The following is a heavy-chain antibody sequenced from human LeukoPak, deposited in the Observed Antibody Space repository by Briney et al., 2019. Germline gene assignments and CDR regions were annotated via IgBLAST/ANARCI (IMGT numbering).Heavy chain of an antibody. D-gene: IGHD2/OR15-2a*01. CDR2: IYYSGST. CDR1: GGSIGSYY. Sequence: SETLSLTCTVSGGSIGSYYWSWIRQPPGKGLEWIGYIYYSGSTNYNPSLKSRVTISVDTSKNQFSLKLSSVTAADTAVYYCAREIAYDLLDSWGQGTLVTVSS. CDR3: AREIAYDLLDS. J-gene: IGHJ4*02. V-gene: IGHV4-59*01.